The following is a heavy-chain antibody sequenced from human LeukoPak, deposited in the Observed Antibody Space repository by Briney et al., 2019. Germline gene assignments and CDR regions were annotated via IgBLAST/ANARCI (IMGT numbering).Heavy chain of an antibody. CDR1: GGSISSSSYY. CDR3: ARLPMAVTPHVDY. V-gene: IGHV4-39*07. J-gene: IGHJ4*02. Sequence: SETLSLTCTVSGGSISSSSYYWGWIRQPPGQGLEWIGTIPYSGNAYYSPSLKSRVTISVDTSKNQFSLKLSSVTAADTAVYYCARLPMAVTPHVDYWGQGTLVTVSS. CDR2: IPYSGNA. D-gene: IGHD2-21*02.